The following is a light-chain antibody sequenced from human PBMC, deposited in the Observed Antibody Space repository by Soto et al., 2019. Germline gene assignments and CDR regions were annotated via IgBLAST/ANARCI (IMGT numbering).Light chain of an antibody. CDR1: RNLLHSNGYQY. CDR3: AQGRASPFT. J-gene: IGKJ4*01. Sequence: EIVLTQSPLSLPVTPGEPASISCRASRNLLHSNGYQYLGWYLQKPGQSPQLLTYLGSNRASGVPDRFSGSGSGTDFTLTISRVEAEDVGVYFCAQGRASPFTFGGGTKVEIK. CDR2: LGS. V-gene: IGKV2-28*01.